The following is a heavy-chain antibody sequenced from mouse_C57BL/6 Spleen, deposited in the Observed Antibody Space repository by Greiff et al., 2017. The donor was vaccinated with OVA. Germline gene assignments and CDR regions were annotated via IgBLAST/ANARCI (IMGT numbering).Heavy chain of an antibody. D-gene: IGHD1-1*01. CDR2: INPNNGGT. J-gene: IGHJ2*01. V-gene: IGHV1-22*01. Sequence: EVQLQQSGPELVKPGASVKMSCKASGYTFTDYNMHWVKQSHGKSLEWIGYINPNNGGTSYNQKFKGKATLTVNKSSSTAYMELRSLTSEDSAVYYCARGVLRSYYFDDWGQGTTLTVSS. CDR3: ARGVLRSYYFDD. CDR1: GYTFTDYN.